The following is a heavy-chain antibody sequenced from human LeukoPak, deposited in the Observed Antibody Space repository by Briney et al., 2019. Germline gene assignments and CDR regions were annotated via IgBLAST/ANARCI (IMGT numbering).Heavy chain of an antibody. CDR2: ISSSSSTI. V-gene: IGHV3-48*02. D-gene: IGHD6-6*01. CDR1: GFTFSSYS. J-gene: IGHJ6*03. Sequence: GGSLRLSCAASGFTFSSYSMNWVRQAPGKGLEWVSYISSSSSTIYYADSVKGRFTISRDNAKNSLYLQMNSLRDEDTAVYYCARDFKYSRSSPPSGSKYYYYMDVWGKGTTVTVSS. CDR3: ARDFKYSRSSPPSGSKYYYYMDV.